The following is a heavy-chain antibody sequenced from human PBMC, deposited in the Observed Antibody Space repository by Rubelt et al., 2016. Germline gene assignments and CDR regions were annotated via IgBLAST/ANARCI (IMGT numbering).Heavy chain of an antibody. Sequence: VQLVESGGGLVKPGGSLRLSCAASGFTFSSYGMHWVRQAPGKGLEWVAVIWYDGSNKYYADSVKGRFTISRDNSKNTLYLQMNSLRAEDTAVYYCARGPVAVAGNNWFDPWGQGTLVTVSS. V-gene: IGHV3-33*08. CDR1: GFTFSSYG. J-gene: IGHJ5*02. CDR2: IWYDGSNK. D-gene: IGHD6-19*01. CDR3: ARGPVAVAGNNWFDP.